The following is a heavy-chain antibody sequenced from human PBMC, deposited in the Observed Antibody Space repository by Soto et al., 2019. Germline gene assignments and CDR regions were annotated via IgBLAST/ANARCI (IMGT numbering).Heavy chain of an antibody. CDR2: ISYDGSNK. D-gene: IGHD1-26*01. J-gene: IGHJ4*02. Sequence: VGSLRLSCAASGFTFSSYGMHWVRQAPGKGLEWVAVISYDGSNKYYADSVKGRFTISRDNSKNTLYLQMNSLRAEDTAVYYCAKSSSGSYPFDYWGQGTLVTVSS. CDR3: AKSSSGSYPFDY. CDR1: GFTFSSYG. V-gene: IGHV3-30*18.